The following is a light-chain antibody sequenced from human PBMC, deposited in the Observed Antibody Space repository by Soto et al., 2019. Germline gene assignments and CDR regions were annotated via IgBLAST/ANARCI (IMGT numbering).Light chain of an antibody. J-gene: IGLJ2*01. Sequence: QSVLTQPPSMSAAPGQKVTISCSGSSSNIGNNYVSWYQHLPGTAPKLLIYDNNKRPSGIPDRFSGSKSGTSATLGITGLQTGDEADYYCGTWDSSLSAVVFGGGTKVTVL. CDR1: SSNIGNNY. CDR2: DNN. CDR3: GTWDSSLSAVV. V-gene: IGLV1-51*01.